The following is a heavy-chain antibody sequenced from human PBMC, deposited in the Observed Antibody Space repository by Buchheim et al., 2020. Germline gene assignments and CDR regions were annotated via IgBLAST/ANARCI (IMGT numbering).Heavy chain of an antibody. CDR1: GASIRSYY. D-gene: IGHD6-6*01. Sequence: QLQLQESGPGLVKPSETLSLTCTVSGASIRSYYWSWIRQPPGKGLEWIAFTHSSGNTNSNPSLRSRVTISLDMSNNQISLKLNSVIAADTAVYYCATTSITARPGYYGMDVWGQGTT. J-gene: IGHJ6*02. V-gene: IGHV4-59*01. CDR2: THSSGNT. CDR3: ATTSITARPGYYGMDV.